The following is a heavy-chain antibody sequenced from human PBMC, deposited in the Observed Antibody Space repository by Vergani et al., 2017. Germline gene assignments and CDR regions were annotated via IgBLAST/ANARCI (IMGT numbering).Heavy chain of an antibody. J-gene: IGHJ6*01. V-gene: IGHV5-51*01. D-gene: IGHD6-19*01. CDR1: GYSFTSYW. CDR3: ASGAVAASYYYGMDG. Sequence: EVQLVQSGAEVKKPGASLKISCKGSGYSFTSYWIGWVRQMPGKGLEWMGIIYPGDSDTRYSPSFQGQVTISADKSISTAYLQWSSLKATATAMYYCASGAVAASYYYGMDGGGQATTVTASS. CDR2: IYPGDSDT.